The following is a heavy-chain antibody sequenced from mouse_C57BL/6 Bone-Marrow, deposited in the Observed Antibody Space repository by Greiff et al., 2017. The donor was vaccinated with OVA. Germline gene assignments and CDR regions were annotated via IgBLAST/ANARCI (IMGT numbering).Heavy chain of an antibody. CDR3: ARIKGWYEGYYFDY. Sequence: QVQLQQPGAELVKPGASVKMSCKASGYTFTSYWITWVKQRPGQGLEWIGDIYPGSGSTNYNEKFKSKATLTVDTSSSTAYMQLSSLTSEDSAVYYGARIKGWYEGYYFDYWGQGTTLTVSS. V-gene: IGHV1-55*01. CDR1: GYTFTSYW. CDR2: IYPGSGST. J-gene: IGHJ2*01. D-gene: IGHD2-14*01.